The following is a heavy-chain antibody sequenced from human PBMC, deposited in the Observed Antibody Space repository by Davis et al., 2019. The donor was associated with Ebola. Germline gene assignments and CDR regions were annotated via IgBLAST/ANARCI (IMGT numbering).Heavy chain of an antibody. J-gene: IGHJ4*02. D-gene: IGHD6-13*01. V-gene: IGHV3-33*05. Sequence: YDGSNKYYADSVEGRFTISRDNAKNSLYLQMNSLRAEDTAVYYCARGPSTGNSFSYWGQGTLATVSS. CDR3: ARGPSTGNSFSY. CDR2: YDGSNK.